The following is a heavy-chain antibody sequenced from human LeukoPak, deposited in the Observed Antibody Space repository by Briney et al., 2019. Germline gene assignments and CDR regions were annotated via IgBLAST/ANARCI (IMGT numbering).Heavy chain of an antibody. D-gene: IGHD5-12*01. CDR1: GFTFSSYG. CDR2: ISYDGSNK. J-gene: IGHJ4*02. V-gene: IGHV3-30*19. CDR3: AREARGYSGYDSSYYFDY. Sequence: PGGSLRLSCAASGFTFSSYGMHWVRQAPGKGLEWVAVISYDGSNKYYADSVKGRFTISRDNSKNTLYLQMNSLRAEDTAVYYCAREARGYSGYDSSYYFDYWGQGTLVTVSS.